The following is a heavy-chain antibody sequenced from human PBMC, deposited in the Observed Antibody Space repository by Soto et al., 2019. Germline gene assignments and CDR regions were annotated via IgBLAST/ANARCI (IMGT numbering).Heavy chain of an antibody. Sequence: PGESLKISCKGSGYSFTSYWIGWVRQMPGKGLEWMGIIYPGDSDTRYSPSFQGQVTISADKSISTAYLQWSSLKASDTAMYYCARHQATVVTPGLSRYYYYGMDVWGQGTTVTVSS. V-gene: IGHV5-51*01. J-gene: IGHJ6*02. CDR1: GYSFTSYW. CDR3: ARHQATVVTPGLSRYYYYGMDV. D-gene: IGHD4-17*01. CDR2: IYPGDSDT.